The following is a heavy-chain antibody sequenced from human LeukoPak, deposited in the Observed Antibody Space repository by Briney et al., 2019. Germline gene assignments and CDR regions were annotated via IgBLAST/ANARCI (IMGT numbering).Heavy chain of an antibody. V-gene: IGHV4-31*03. CDR1: GGSISSGGYY. CDR2: IYYSGST. D-gene: IGHD5-18*01. CDR3: ARMTHVGYSFGSKFDY. J-gene: IGHJ4*02. Sequence: SETLSLTCTVSGGSISSGGYYWSWIRQHPGKGLEWIGYIYYSGSTYYNPSLKSRVTISVDTSKNQFSLKLSSVTAADTAVYYCARMTHVGYSFGSKFDYWGQGTLVTVSS.